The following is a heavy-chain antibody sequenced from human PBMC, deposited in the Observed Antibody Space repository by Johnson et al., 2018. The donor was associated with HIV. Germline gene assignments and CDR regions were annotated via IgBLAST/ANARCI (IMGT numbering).Heavy chain of an antibody. J-gene: IGHJ3*02. CDR1: GFTVSSNY. CDR3: AKMVHGEPPWAFDI. Sequence: EVQLVESGGGLIQPGGSLRLSCAASGFTVSSNYMSWVRQAPGKGLEWVSVIFNSGTTYYADSVKGRFIISRDNSKNTLYLQMNSLRAEDTAVYYCAKMVHGEPPWAFDIWGQGTMVTVSS. D-gene: IGHD4-17*01. CDR2: IFNSGTT. V-gene: IGHV3-66*03.